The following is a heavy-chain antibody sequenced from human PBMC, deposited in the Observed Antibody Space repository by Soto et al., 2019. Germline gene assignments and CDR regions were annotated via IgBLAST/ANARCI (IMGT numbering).Heavy chain of an antibody. J-gene: IGHJ6*02. CDR3: ERDLNSYGMDV. Sequence: PGGSLRLSCAASGFTFSHYWMTWVRQAPGKGLEWVAKIKQDGTETYYVDSVKGRFTISRDNAKNSLYLQMNSLRVEDTAVYYCERDLNSYGMDVWGQGTTVTVSS. CDR1: GFTFSHYW. V-gene: IGHV3-7*03. CDR2: IKQDGTET.